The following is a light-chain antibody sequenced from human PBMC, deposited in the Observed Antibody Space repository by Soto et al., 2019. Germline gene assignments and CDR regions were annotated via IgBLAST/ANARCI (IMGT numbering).Light chain of an antibody. V-gene: IGKV4-1*01. Sequence: DIVMTQSPDSLAVSLGERATISCKSSQTISYTSINKTYLAWYQQRPGQPTKLLIYWASIRGSGVPDRLSGSGFGTDFTRTISSLQTEDVAVYYCQQYFSYPLTFGGGTKVDI. CDR3: QQYFSYPLT. J-gene: IGKJ4*01. CDR2: WAS. CDR1: QTISYTSINKTY.